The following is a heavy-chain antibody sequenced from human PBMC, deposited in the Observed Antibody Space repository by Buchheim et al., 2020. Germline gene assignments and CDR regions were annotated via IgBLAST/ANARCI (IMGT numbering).Heavy chain of an antibody. CDR1: GLTFSTYG. J-gene: IGHJ4*02. V-gene: IGHV3-30*18. D-gene: IGHD6-6*01. CDR2: ISYDGFTK. Sequence: QVQLVESGGGVVQPGRSLRLSCAVSGLTFSTYGMHWVRQAPGKGLEWVAVISYDGFTKYYADPVKGRFTISRDNSKTTKFLQMNSLSAEDTGVYYCVKDGPYTCSLNYFDYWGQGTL. CDR3: VKDGPYTCSLNYFDY.